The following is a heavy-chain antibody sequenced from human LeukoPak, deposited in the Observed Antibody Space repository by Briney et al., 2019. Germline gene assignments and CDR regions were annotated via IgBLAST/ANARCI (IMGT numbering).Heavy chain of an antibody. Sequence: SETLSLTCAVYGGSFSGYYWSWIRQPPGKGLEWIGEINHSGSTNYNPSLKSRVTISVDTSKNQFSLKLSSVTAADTAVYYCARVTIAAGSWFDPWGQGTLVTVSS. CDR3: ARVTIAAGSWFDP. V-gene: IGHV4-34*01. CDR1: GGSFSGYY. D-gene: IGHD6-13*01. CDR2: INHSGST. J-gene: IGHJ5*02.